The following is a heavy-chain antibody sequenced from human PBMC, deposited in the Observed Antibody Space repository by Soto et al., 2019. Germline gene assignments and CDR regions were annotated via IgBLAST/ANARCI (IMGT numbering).Heavy chain of an antibody. V-gene: IGHV1-2*02. CDR2: INPNSGGT. Sequence: ASVKVSCKASGYTFTGYYMHWVRQAPGQGLEWMGWINPNSGGTNYAQKFQGRVTMTRDTSISTAYMELSRLRSDDTDVYYCASPVDCSGGSCYRPYYYYGMDVWGQGTTVTVSS. D-gene: IGHD2-15*01. CDR3: ASPVDCSGGSCYRPYYYYGMDV. CDR1: GYTFTGYY. J-gene: IGHJ6*02.